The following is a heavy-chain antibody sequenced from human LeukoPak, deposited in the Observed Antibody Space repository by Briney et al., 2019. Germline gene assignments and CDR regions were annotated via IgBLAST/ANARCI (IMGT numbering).Heavy chain of an antibody. CDR3: ARIYSSSSSRGAFDI. CDR2: ISSSSSYI. V-gene: IGHV3-21*01. Sequence: GGSLRLSCAASGFTFSSYAMNWVRQAPGKGLEWVSSISSSSSYIYYADSVKGRFTISRDNAKNSLYLQMNSLRAEDTAVYYCARIYSSSSSRGAFDIWGQGTMVTVSS. D-gene: IGHD6-6*01. CDR1: GFTFSSYA. J-gene: IGHJ3*02.